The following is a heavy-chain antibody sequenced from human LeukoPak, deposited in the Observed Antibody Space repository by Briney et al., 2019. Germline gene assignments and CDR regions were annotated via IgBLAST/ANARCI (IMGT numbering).Heavy chain of an antibody. CDR3: ARGLQRHVDAAMESLLWDN. D-gene: IGHD5-18*01. V-gene: IGHV3-30*04. CDR1: GFTFSSYA. J-gene: IGHJ4*02. CDR2: ISYDGSKK. Sequence: PGRSLRLTCAASGFTFSSYAMHWVRQAPGKGLEWVAVISYDGSKKNYPDSVKGRFTISRDNSKNTLYLQMNSLRGEDTAAYYCARGLQRHVDAAMESLLWDNWGQGTLVTVSS.